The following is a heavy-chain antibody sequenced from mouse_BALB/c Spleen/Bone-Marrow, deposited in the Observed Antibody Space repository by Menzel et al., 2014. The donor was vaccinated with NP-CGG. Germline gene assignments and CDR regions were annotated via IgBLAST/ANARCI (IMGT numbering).Heavy chain of an antibody. V-gene: IGHV14-3*02. CDR1: GFNIXDTY. J-gene: IGHJ2*01. CDR3: ARDYDYFFDY. D-gene: IGHD2-4*01. Sequence: VQLKESGAELVKPGASVKLSCTASGFNIXDTYMHWVKQRPEQGLEWIGWIDPANGNTKYDPNFQGKATITADTSSNTAYLQLSRLTSEDTAVYYCARDYDYFFDYWGQGTTLTVSS. CDR2: IDPANGNT.